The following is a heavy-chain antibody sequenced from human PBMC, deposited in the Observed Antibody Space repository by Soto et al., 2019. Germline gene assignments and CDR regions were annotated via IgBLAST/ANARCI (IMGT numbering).Heavy chain of an antibody. CDR3: ARGDPLNYGSCPYWHYYGMDV. D-gene: IGHD3-3*01. CDR2: ITTTGDT. Sequence: EVQLVESGGGLVQPGGSLRLSCAASGFIFSSYDVHWVRQAPGKGLEWVSVITTTGDTYYAASVKGRFTISRENAENSLYLQMNSLRAEDAAVYYCARGDPLNYGSCPYWHYYGMDVWGRGTTVTVSS. CDR1: GFIFSSYD. J-gene: IGHJ6*02. V-gene: IGHV3-13*01.